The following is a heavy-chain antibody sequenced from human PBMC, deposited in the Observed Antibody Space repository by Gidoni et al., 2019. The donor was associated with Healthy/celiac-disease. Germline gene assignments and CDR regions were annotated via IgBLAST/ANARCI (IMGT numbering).Heavy chain of an antibody. Sequence: QVQLQQWGAGLLKPSETLSLTCAVYGGSFSGYYWSWIRQPPGKGLEWIGEINHSGSTNYNPSLKSRVTISVDKSKNQFSLKLSSVTAADTAVYYCARVSTIFGVVTYYYYGMDVWGQGTTVTVSS. CDR3: ARVSTIFGVVTYYYYGMDV. CDR2: INHSGST. J-gene: IGHJ6*02. V-gene: IGHV4-34*01. CDR1: GGSFSGYY. D-gene: IGHD3-3*01.